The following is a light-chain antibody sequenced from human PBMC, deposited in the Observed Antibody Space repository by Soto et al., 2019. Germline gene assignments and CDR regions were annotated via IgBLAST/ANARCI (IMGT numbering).Light chain of an antibody. CDR3: HQSGSAPAWT. V-gene: IGKV3-20*01. CDR1: QSISSNY. CDR2: GAS. Sequence: EIVLTQSPGTLSLFPGERATLSCRASQSISSNYLAWYQHKPGQAPRLLIHGASNRATGIPDRFSGAGSGTDFTLTISRLEPEDFAVYYCHQSGSAPAWTFGQGTKVEIK. J-gene: IGKJ1*01.